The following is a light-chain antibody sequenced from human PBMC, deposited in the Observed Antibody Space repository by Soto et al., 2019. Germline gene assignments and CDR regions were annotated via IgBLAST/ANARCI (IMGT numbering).Light chain of an antibody. CDR3: QQYCDRPART. Sequence: LTQSPAELSTPSCRAVQSVKNSYLAWYQQQPGEEPRLLIYGAARSATGIPDRFSGSGSGTDFTLTTSRMEPEEYAAYYCQQYCDRPARTFGQGTKVDIK. V-gene: IGKV3-20*01. CDR2: GAA. J-gene: IGKJ1*01. CDR1: QSVKNSY.